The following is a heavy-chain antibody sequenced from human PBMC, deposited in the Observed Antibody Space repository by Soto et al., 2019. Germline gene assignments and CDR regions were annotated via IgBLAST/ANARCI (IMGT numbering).Heavy chain of an antibody. CDR1: GGSISSSSYY. V-gene: IGHV4-39*01. Sequence: PSETLSLTCTVSGGSISSSSYYWGWIRQPPGKGLDWIGSISYSGTTYCNPSLKSRVTISVDTSKNQFSLKLSSVTAADTAVYYCYFGDYYYYMAVWGKGTTVTVSS. CDR3: YFGDYYYYMAV. CDR2: ISYSGTT. D-gene: IGHD4-17*01. J-gene: IGHJ6*03.